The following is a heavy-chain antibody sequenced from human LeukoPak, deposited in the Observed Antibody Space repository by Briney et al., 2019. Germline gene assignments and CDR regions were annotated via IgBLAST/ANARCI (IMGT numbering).Heavy chain of an antibody. CDR1: GFTFSSYS. CDR3: ARDRMCDI. CDR2: ISSSSSTI. V-gene: IGHV3-48*01. Sequence: GGSLRLSCAASGFTFSSYSMNWVRQAPGKGLEWVSYISSSSSTIYYAGSVKGRFTISRDNAKNSLYLQMNSLRAEDTAVYYCARDRMCDIWGQGTMVTVSS. J-gene: IGHJ3*02.